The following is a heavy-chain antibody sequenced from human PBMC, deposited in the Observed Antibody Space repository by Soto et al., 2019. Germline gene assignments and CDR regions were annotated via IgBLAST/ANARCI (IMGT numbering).Heavy chain of an antibody. Sequence: QVQVEEFGGGVVQPGRSLRLSCAGPTFTFSDFGFHWVRQAQGKGLEWVAMISYDGSDQYYGDSVQGRFTIYRDDSKNTVYLQMNRLRAEDTAMYYCAKSTYCNGGSCFPQYWGPGTLVTVSS. V-gene: IGHV3-30*18. CDR3: AKSTYCNGGSCFPQY. D-gene: IGHD2-15*01. CDR1: TFTFSDFG. J-gene: IGHJ4*02. CDR2: ISYDGSDQ.